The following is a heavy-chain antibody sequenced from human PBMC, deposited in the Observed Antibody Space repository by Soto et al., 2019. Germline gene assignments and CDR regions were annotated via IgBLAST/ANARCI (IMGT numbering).Heavy chain of an antibody. V-gene: IGHV3-30-3*01. CDR3: AGGLGYYDFWSGSNMNAFDI. D-gene: IGHD3-3*01. CDR1: GFTFSRYA. J-gene: IGHJ3*02. CDR2: ISYDGSNK. Sequence: GGSLRLSCAASGFTFSRYAMHWVRQAPGKGLEWVAVISYDGSNKYYADSVKGRFTISRDNSKNTLYLQMNSLRAEHTAVYYCAGGLGYYDFWSGSNMNAFDIWGQGTMVTVSS.